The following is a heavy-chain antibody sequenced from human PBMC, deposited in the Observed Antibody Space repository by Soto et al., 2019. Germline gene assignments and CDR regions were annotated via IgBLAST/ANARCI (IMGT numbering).Heavy chain of an antibody. CDR1: GGSISSYY. CDR3: ARHEKWLTWVFDY. CDR2: IYYSGST. V-gene: IGHV4-59*08. J-gene: IGHJ4*02. Sequence: PSETLSLTCTVSGGSISSYYWSWIRQPPGKGLEWIGYIYYSGSTNYNPSLKSRVTISVDTSKNQFSLKLSSVTAADTAVYYCARHEKWLTWVFDYWGQGTLVTVSS. D-gene: IGHD5-12*01.